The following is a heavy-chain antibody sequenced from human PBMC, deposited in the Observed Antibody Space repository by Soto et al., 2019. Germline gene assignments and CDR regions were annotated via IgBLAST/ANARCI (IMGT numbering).Heavy chain of an antibody. Sequence: QVQLQESGPGLVKPSETMSLTCTASGGSISSRYWNWIRQPPGKGLEWIGHIYNGESTNYNPSLKIRVTISVDTSKNQFPLKLGSVTAADTAVYYCAQTHGWPGFDYWGQGILVTVSS. V-gene: IGHV4-59*01. CDR1: GGSISSRY. J-gene: IGHJ4*02. CDR2: IYNGEST. CDR3: AQTHGWPGFDY. D-gene: IGHD6-19*01.